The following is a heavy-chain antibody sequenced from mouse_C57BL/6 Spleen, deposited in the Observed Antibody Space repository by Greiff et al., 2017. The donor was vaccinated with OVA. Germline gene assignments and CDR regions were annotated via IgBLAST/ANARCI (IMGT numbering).Heavy chain of an antibody. V-gene: IGHV1-64*01. CDR1: GYTFTSYW. D-gene: IGHD2-1*01. CDR3: AREVYYGNYFDY. CDR2: IHPNSGST. Sequence: VKLQQPGAELVKPGASVKLSCKASGYTFTSYWMHWVKQRPGQGLEWIGMIHPNSGSTNYNEKFKSKATLTVDKSSSTAYMQLSSLTSEDSAVYYCAREVYYGNYFDYWGQGTTLTVSS. J-gene: IGHJ2*01.